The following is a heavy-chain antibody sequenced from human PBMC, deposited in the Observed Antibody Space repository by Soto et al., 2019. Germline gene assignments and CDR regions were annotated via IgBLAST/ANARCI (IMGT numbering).Heavy chain of an antibody. CDR3: ARVPGR. CDR1: GGSISSGGYS. V-gene: IGHV4-30-2*01. CDR2: IYHSWST. Sequence: QLQLQESGSGLVKPSQTLSLTCAVSGGSISSGGYSWSWIRQPPWKGLEWIGYIYHSWSTYYNPFIKSGVTMSVERSRNQFSLLLRSVTAADTAVYYCARVPGRWGQGALVTVSS. J-gene: IGHJ4*02. D-gene: IGHD2-2*01.